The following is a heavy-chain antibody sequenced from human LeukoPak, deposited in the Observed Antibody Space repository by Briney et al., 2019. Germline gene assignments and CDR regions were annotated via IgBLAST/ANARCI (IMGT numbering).Heavy chain of an antibody. CDR1: GGSISSYY. D-gene: IGHD3-22*01. Sequence: KTSETLSLTCTVSGGSISSYYWSWIRQPPGKGLEWIGYIYYSGSTNYNPSLKSRVTISVDTSKNQFSLKLSSVTAADTAVYYCARAPAADSSGYLGYFDYWGQGTLVTVSS. CDR3: ARAPAADSSGYLGYFDY. J-gene: IGHJ4*02. CDR2: IYYSGST. V-gene: IGHV4-59*12.